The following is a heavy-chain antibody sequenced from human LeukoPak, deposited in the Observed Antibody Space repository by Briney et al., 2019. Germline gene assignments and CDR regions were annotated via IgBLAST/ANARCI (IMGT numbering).Heavy chain of an antibody. J-gene: IGHJ4*02. CDR1: GFTFSSYA. Sequence: GGSLRLSCAASGFTFSSYAMSWVRQAPGKGLEWVSAISGSGGSTYYADSVKGRFTISRDNSKNTLYLQMNSLRAEDTAVYYCARDYYDSSGYFDYWGQGTLVTVSS. D-gene: IGHD3-22*01. CDR3: ARDYYDSSGYFDY. V-gene: IGHV3-23*01. CDR2: ISGSGGST.